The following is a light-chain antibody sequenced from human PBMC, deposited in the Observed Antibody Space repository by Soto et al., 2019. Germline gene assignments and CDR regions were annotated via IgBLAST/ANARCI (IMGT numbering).Light chain of an antibody. J-gene: IGKJ2*01. Sequence: EIVLTQSPATLSLSPGERATLSCRDSQSVSSYVAWYQQKPGQAPRLLIYDASNRATGIPARFSGGGSGTDFTLTLRSLEPEDLAVYYCQLRFNGPRFTCDQGIKLEIK. CDR3: QLRFNGPRFT. CDR1: QSVSSY. CDR2: DAS. V-gene: IGKV3-11*01.